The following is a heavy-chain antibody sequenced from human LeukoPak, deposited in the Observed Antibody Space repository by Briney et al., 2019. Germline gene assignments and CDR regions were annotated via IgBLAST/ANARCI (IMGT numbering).Heavy chain of an antibody. J-gene: IGHJ4*02. CDR3: ASPPADYYDSRDYFDY. Sequence: SAKVSCKASGGTFSSYVISWVRQAPGQGLEWMGRIIPILGIANYAQKFQGRVTITADKSTSTAYMELSSLRSEDTAVYYCASPPADYYDSRDYFDYWGRGTLVTPSS. D-gene: IGHD3-22*01. V-gene: IGHV1-69*04. CDR2: IIPILGIA. CDR1: GGTFSSYV.